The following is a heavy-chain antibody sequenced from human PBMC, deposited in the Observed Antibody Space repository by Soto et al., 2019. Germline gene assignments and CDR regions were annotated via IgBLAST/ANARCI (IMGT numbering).Heavy chain of an antibody. Sequence: PGGSLRLFCAASGFTFRSYAMSWVRQAPGKGLEWVSTISGSGGIPYYADPVKGRLTISRDTSKNTLYLQVNSLSAEDMAVYYCAKADGYSTVTRVDCWGQGPLVTVSS. CDR2: ISGSGGIP. J-gene: IGHJ4*02. D-gene: IGHD2-21*02. V-gene: IGHV3-23*01. CDR3: AKADGYSTVTRVDC. CDR1: GFTFRSYA.